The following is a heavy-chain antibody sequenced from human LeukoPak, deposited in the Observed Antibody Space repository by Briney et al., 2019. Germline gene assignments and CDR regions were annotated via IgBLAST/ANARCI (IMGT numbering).Heavy chain of an antibody. D-gene: IGHD3-16*02. J-gene: IGHJ3*02. CDR3: ARHTSYRYTGNDAFDI. CDR1: GYSFTSYW. V-gene: IGHV5-51*01. Sequence: GESLKISCKGSGYSFTSYWIGWVRQMPGKGLEWMGIIYPGDSDTRYSPSFQGQVTISADKSISTAYLQRSSLKASDTAMYYCARHTSYRYTGNDAFDIWGQGTMVTVSS. CDR2: IYPGDSDT.